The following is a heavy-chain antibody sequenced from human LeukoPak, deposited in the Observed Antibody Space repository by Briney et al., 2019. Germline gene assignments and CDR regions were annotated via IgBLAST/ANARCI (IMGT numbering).Heavy chain of an antibody. V-gene: IGHV3-64*01. D-gene: IGHD3-22*01. J-gene: IGHJ4*02. CDR3: ARGGYYDSSGSFEY. Sequence: GGSLRLSCAASGFTFSNYAMYWVRQALGKGLEYVSAICSNGGCTDYANSVKGRFTISRDNSKNRLFLQMGSLRAEDMAVYYCARGGYYDSSGSFEYWGQGILVTVSS. CDR2: ICSNGGCT. CDR1: GFTFSNYA.